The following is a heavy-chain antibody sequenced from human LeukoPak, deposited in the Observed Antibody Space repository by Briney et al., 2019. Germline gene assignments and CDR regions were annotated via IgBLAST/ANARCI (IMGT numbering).Heavy chain of an antibody. D-gene: IGHD6-13*01. CDR3: AKEGYSSSWDYYCYYYMDV. J-gene: IGHJ6*03. CDR2: ISGSGGST. V-gene: IGHV3-23*01. CDR1: GFTFSSYA. Sequence: GGSLRLSCAASGFTFSSYAMSWVRQAPGKGLEWVSAISGSGGSTYYADSVKGRFTISRDNSKNTLYLQMNSLRAEDTAVYYCAKEGYSSSWDYYCYYYMDVWGKGTTVTVSS.